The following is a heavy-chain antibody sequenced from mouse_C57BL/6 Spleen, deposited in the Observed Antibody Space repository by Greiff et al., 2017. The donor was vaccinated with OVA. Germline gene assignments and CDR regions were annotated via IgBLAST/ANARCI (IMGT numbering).Heavy chain of an antibody. CDR3: ARHRTEFDY. Sequence: EVKLVESGAGLVQPGGSLKLSCAASGFTFSDYYMYWVRQSPEKRLEWVAYISNGGGSTYYPDTVKGRFTISRDNAENTLYLQMSRLKSEDTAMYYYARHRTEFDYWGQGTTLTVSS. J-gene: IGHJ2*01. V-gene: IGHV5-12*01. CDR1: GFTFSDYY. CDR2: ISNGGGST.